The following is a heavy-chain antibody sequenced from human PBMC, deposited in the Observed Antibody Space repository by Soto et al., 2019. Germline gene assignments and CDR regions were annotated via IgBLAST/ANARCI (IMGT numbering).Heavy chain of an antibody. V-gene: IGHV4-4*07. CDR2: ISTSGST. CDR1: GGSISSYY. CDR3: VRVGMIGTVLGSWFDP. D-gene: IGHD2-21*01. J-gene: IGHJ5*02. Sequence: SETLSLTCSVSGGSISSYYWSWIRQPAGKGLEWVGRISTSGSTNYNPSLKSRVTMSVDTSKNHFSLNLRSVTAADTAFYYCVRVGMIGTVLGSWFDPWSQGSLVTVSS.